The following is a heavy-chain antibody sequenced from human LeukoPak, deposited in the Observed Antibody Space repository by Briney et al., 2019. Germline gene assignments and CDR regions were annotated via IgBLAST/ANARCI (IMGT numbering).Heavy chain of an antibody. D-gene: IGHD5-18*01. CDR2: IYSGGST. Sequence: GGSLRLSCAASVFTVSSNYMSWVRQAPGKGLEWVSVIYSGGSTYYADSVKGRFTISRDNSKNTLYLQMNSLRAEDTAVYYCARDSVDTAMVDYWGQGTLVTVSS. CDR3: ARDSVDTAMVDY. CDR1: VFTVSSNY. V-gene: IGHV3-66*02. J-gene: IGHJ4*02.